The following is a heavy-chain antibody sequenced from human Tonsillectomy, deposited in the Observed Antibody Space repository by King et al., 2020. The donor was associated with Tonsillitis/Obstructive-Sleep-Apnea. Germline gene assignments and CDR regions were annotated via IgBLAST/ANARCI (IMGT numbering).Heavy chain of an antibody. J-gene: IGHJ4*02. CDR3: ARMTTPDC. V-gene: IGHV3-7*03. CDR1: GFPFSSYW. Sequence: VQLVESGGGLVQPGGSLRLSCAASGFPFSSYWMTWVRQAPGKGLEWMANIKQDGSETNYVDSVKGRFTISRDNAKNSLYLQMNSLRAEDTAVYYCARMTTPDCRGQGALVTVSS. CDR2: IKQDGSET. D-gene: IGHD4-11*01.